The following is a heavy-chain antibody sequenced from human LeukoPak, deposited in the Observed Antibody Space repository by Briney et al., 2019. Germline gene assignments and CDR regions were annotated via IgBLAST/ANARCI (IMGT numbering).Heavy chain of an antibody. Sequence: GGSLRLSCAASGFTFGSYWMSWVRQAPGKGLEWVANINQHGSEKYYVDSVEGRFTISRDNAKNSLYLQMNSLRAEDTAVYYCASGYSYGMDVWGQGTTVTVSS. J-gene: IGHJ6*02. CDR3: ASGYSYGMDV. CDR2: INQHGSEK. CDR1: GFTFGSYW. V-gene: IGHV3-7*01.